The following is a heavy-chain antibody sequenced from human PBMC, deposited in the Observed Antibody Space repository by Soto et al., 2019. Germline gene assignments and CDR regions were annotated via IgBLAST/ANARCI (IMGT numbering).Heavy chain of an antibody. CDR3: ARDYYDSSGYSPDAFDI. Sequence: GASVKVSCKASGYTFTSYYMHWVRQAPGQGLEWMGIINPSGGSTSYAQKFQGRVTMTRDTSTSTVYMELSSLRSEDTAGYYCARDYYDSSGYSPDAFDIWGQGTMVTVSS. D-gene: IGHD3-22*01. V-gene: IGHV1-46*01. CDR1: GYTFTSYY. J-gene: IGHJ3*02. CDR2: INPSGGST.